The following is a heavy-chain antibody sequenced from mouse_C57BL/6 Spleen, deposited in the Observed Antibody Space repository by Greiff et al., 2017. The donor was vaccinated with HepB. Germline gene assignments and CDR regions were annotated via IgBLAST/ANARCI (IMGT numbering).Heavy chain of an antibody. CDR3: ARATATMIIDY. CDR1: GYAFSSSW. CDR2: IYPGDGDT. Sequence: VQLQQSGPELVKPGASVKISCKASGYAFSSSWMNWVKQRPGKGLEWIGRIYPGDGDTNYNGKFKGKATLTADKYSSTAYMQHSSLTSEDSAVYFGARATATMIIDYWGQGTTLTVSS. V-gene: IGHV1-82*01. J-gene: IGHJ2*01. D-gene: IGHD2-4*01.